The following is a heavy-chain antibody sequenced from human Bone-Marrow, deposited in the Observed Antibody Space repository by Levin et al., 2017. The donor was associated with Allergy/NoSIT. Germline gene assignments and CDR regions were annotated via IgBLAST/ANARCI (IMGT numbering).Heavy chain of an antibody. CDR2: IKQDGSNK. J-gene: IGHJ4*02. Sequence: GESLKISCPASGFTFDNSWMSWLRQGPGKGLEWVANIKQDGSNKNYVDSVKGRFTISRDNAKNSLYLQMDSLRAEDTAVYYCARGGYASFDYWGQGTLVTVSS. CDR1: GFTFDNSW. D-gene: IGHD2-8*01. V-gene: IGHV3-7*01. CDR3: ARGGYASFDY.